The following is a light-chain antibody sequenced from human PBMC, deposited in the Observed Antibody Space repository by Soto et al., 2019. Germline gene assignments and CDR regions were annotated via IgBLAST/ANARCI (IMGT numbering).Light chain of an antibody. CDR3: RQYGSSPSYT. V-gene: IGKV3-20*01. J-gene: IGKJ2*01. CDR1: QSVSSSSY. CDR2: GAS. Sequence: EIVVTQSPGTLYLSPGERATLSCRASQSVSSSSYLAWYQQKPGQAPRLLIYGASSRAAGIPDRVSGSGAATDFTLIISRLEPEDFAVYYCRQYGSSPSYTFGQGTKLEIK.